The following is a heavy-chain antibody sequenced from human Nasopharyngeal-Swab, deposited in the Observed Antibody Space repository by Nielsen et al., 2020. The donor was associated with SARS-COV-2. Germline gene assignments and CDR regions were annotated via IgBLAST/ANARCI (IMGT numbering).Heavy chain of an antibody. V-gene: IGHV4-39*01. Sequence: SETLSLTCTVSGGSISSSSYYWGWIRQPPGKGLEWIGSIYYSGSTYYNPPLKSRVTISVDTSKNQFSLKLSSVTAADTAVYYCARVGPSSDYFDYWGQGTLVTVSS. J-gene: IGHJ4*02. CDR2: IYYSGST. D-gene: IGHD6-6*01. CDR3: ARVGPSSDYFDY. CDR1: GGSISSSSYY.